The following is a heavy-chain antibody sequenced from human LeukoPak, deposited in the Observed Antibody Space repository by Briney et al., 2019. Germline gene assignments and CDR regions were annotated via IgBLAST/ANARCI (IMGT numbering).Heavy chain of an antibody. CDR1: GYPFSGSD. V-gene: IGHV3-30*18. CDR2: VSHEGSSK. D-gene: IGHD6-19*01. Sequence: RGSLRLSCAASGYPFSGSDIHWVGQAPGKGLEWVAFVSHEGSSKFYAESVKGRFGISRDNSKSTTYLQMNGLRADDTAVYYCAKTTGGWPRFFDHWGQGTLVAVSS. J-gene: IGHJ4*02. CDR3: AKTTGGWPRFFDH.